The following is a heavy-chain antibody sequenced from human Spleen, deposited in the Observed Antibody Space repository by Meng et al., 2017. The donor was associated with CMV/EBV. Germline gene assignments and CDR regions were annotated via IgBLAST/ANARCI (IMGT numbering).Heavy chain of an antibody. CDR1: GYTFSSYG. D-gene: IGHD5-18*01. CDR2: IGVHNGNT. V-gene: IGHV1-18*01. CDR3: VRSSPVDTVLDY. Sequence: ASVKVSCKASGYTFSSYGISWVRQAPGQGLEWMGWIGVHNGNTNHAQKVQGRVSMSTDTSTSTAYMELRSLRPDDTAVYYCVRSSPVDTVLDYWGQGTLVTVSS. J-gene: IGHJ4*02.